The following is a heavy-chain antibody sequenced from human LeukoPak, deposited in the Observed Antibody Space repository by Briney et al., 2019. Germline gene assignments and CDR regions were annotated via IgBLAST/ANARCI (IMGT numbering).Heavy chain of an antibody. Sequence: PSETLSLTCTVSGGSISSYYWSWIRQPPGKGLEWIGYIYYSGTTNYNPSLKSRVTISVDTSKNQFSLKLSSVTAANTAVYYCARGVYIAAAQYGYWGQGTLVTVSS. J-gene: IGHJ4*02. D-gene: IGHD6-13*01. V-gene: IGHV4-59*01. CDR1: GGSISSYY. CDR3: ARGVYIAAAQYGY. CDR2: IYYSGTT.